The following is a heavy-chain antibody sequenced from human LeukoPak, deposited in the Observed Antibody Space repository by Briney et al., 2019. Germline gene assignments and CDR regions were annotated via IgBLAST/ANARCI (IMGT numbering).Heavy chain of an antibody. Sequence: SETLSLNCTVSGYSISNGYFWGWIRQPPGKGLECIGTIYHSGSIYYNPSLKVRVTISVDTSKNQFSLKLNSLTAADTAVYYCARAIRTGLGIGSFDGWGQGTLVTVSS. J-gene: IGHJ4*02. CDR1: GYSISNGYF. CDR3: ARAIRTGLGIGSFDG. V-gene: IGHV4-38-2*02. D-gene: IGHD7-27*01. CDR2: IYHSGSI.